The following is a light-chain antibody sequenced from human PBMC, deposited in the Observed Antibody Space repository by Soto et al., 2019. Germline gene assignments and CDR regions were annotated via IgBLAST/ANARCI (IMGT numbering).Light chain of an antibody. V-gene: IGLV1-44*01. Sequence: QAVVTQPPSASGTPGQRVTISCSGSSSNIGSHTVNWYQQLPGTAPRLLIYNTYYRPSGVPDRFSGSKSGTSASLAISGLQSDDEADYYCAAWDDSLNGVVFGGGTKLTVL. CDR2: NTY. CDR3: AAWDDSLNGVV. J-gene: IGLJ3*02. CDR1: SSNIGSHT.